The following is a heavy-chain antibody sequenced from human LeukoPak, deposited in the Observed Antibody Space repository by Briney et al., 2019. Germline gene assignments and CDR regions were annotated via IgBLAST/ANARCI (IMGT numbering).Heavy chain of an antibody. Sequence: ASVKVSCKASGYTFTSYYMHWVRQAPGQGLEWMGIINPSGGSTSYAQKFQGRVTMTRDMSTSTVYMELSSLRSEDTAVYYCARGGPRWPTTEAGVDAFDIWGQGTMVTVSS. CDR1: GYTFTSYY. D-gene: IGHD5-24*01. CDR3: ARGGPRWPTTEAGVDAFDI. CDR2: INPSGGST. V-gene: IGHV1-46*01. J-gene: IGHJ3*02.